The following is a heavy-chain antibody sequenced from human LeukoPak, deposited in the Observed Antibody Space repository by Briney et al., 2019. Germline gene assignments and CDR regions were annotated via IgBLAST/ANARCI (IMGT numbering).Heavy chain of an antibody. J-gene: IGHJ4*02. V-gene: IGHV1-18*01. D-gene: IGHD6-13*01. Sequence: ASVKVSCKASGYTFTNYAISWVRQAPGQGLEWVGWISAYNGNTNYAQKLQGRVTMTTDTSTSTAYMELSSLTSDDTALYYCATGTVSSSWLGIFDFWGQGTLVTVSS. CDR1: GYTFTNYA. CDR3: ATGTVSSSWLGIFDF. CDR2: ISAYNGNT.